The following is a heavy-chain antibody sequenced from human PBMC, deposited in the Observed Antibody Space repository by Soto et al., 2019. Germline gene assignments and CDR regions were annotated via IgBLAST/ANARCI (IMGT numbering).Heavy chain of an antibody. J-gene: IGHJ4*02. Sequence: SETLSLTCAVYGGSFSGYYWSWIRQPPGKGLEWIGEINHSGSTNYNPSLKSRVTISVDTSKNQFSLKLSSVTAADTAVYYCARVLPRGYSYGPGKENYFDYWGQGTLVTVS. V-gene: IGHV4-34*01. CDR3: ARVLPRGYSYGPGKENYFDY. D-gene: IGHD5-18*01. CDR1: GGSFSGYY. CDR2: INHSGST.